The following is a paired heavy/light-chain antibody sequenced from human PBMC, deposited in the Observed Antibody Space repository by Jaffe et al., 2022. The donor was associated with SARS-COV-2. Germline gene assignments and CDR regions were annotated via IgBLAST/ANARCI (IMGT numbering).Light chain of an antibody. CDR2: ATS. J-gene: IGKJ2*01. Sequence: EIVLTQSPGTLSLSPGERATLSCRASQSVSSSYLAWYQQKPGQAPRLLLYATSSRATGIPDRFSGSGSGTGFTLTISRLEPEDFAVYYCQQYGSSPYTFGQGTNLEIK. CDR1: QSVSSSY. V-gene: IGKV3-20*01. CDR3: QQYGSSPYT.
Heavy chain of an antibody. V-gene: IGHV3-30-3*01. J-gene: IGHJ6*02. CDR1: GFTFSTYG. D-gene: IGHD2-15*01. Sequence: QVQLVESGGGVVQPGRSLRLSCAASGFTFSTYGFHWVRQAPGKGLEWVAVISYDGSNKYYADSVKGRFTISRDNSKNTVYLQMNSLRSEDTAVYSCARDKTSGRYCSDGRCNYYYYGMDVWGQGTTVTVSS. CDR3: ARDKTSGRYCSDGRCNYYYYGMDV. CDR2: ISYDGSNK.